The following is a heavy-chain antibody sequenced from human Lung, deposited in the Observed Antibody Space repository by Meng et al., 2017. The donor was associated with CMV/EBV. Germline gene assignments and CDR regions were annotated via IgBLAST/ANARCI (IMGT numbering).Heavy chain of an antibody. CDR1: FTFSEYG. V-gene: IGHV3-30*03. J-gene: IGHJ4*02. D-gene: IGHD3-10*01. Sequence: FTFSEYGMHWVRQAPGKGLEWVAVVAYDESKKFYADSVKGRFTISRDNLRDILYLQMDNLRTEDTAIYYCARDSWLGYGSGSYFDHWGQGILVTVSS. CDR3: ARDSWLGYGSGSYFDH. CDR2: VAYDESKK.